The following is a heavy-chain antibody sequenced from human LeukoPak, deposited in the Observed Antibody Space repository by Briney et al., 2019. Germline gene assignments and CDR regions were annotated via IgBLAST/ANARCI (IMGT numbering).Heavy chain of an antibody. CDR2: INPNSGGT. CDR3: ARESYCGGDCYYQTNWSDP. CDR1: GYTFTGYY. V-gene: IGHV1-2*02. Sequence: GASVKVSCKASGYTFTGYYMHWVRQAPGQGLEWMGWINPNSGGTNYAQKLQGRVTMTTDTSTSTAYMELRSLRSDDTAVYYCARESYCGGDCYYQTNWSDPWGQGTLVTVSS. D-gene: IGHD2-21*02. J-gene: IGHJ5*02.